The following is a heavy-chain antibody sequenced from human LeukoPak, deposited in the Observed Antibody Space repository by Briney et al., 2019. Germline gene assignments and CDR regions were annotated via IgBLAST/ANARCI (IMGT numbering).Heavy chain of an antibody. CDR1: GYRFTSYW. V-gene: IGHV5-51*01. CDR3: ARSGGSPPNYFDY. D-gene: IGHD2-15*01. Sequence: GESLKISCQGSGYRFTSYWIGWVRPMPGKGLEWMGIIYPGDSDTRYGPSFQGQVTISADKSISTAYLQWSSLKASDTAMYYCARSGGSPPNYFDYWGQGTLVTVSS. CDR2: IYPGDSDT. J-gene: IGHJ4*02.